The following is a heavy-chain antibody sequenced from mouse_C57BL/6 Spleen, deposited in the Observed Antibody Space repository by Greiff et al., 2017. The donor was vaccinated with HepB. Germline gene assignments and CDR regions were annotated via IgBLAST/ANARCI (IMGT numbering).Heavy chain of an antibody. CDR1: GFTFNTYA. CDR2: IRSKSSNYAT. Sequence: EVQWVESGGGLVQPKGSLKLSCAASGFTFNTYAMHWVRQAPGKGLEWVARIRSKSSNYATYYADSVKDRFTISRDDSQSMLYLQMNNLKTEDTAMYYCVRSYGNYEGWYFDVWGTGTTVTVSS. D-gene: IGHD2-1*01. V-gene: IGHV10-3*01. J-gene: IGHJ1*03. CDR3: VRSYGNYEGWYFDV.